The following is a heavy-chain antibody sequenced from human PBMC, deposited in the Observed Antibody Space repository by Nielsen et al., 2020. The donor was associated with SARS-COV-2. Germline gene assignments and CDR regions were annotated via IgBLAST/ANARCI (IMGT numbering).Heavy chain of an antibody. Sequence: GGSLRLSCAAPGFSISDSGMHWVRQASGRGLEWLGRIRSKSHSYATVYAVSVRDRFSISRDDSENTAYLQMNSLRTEDTAVYFCARVNPVSDSWFDALDIWGQGTMVTVSS. CDR1: GFSISDSG. CDR3: ARVNPVSDSWFDALDI. V-gene: IGHV3-73*01. CDR2: IRSKSHSYAT. J-gene: IGHJ3*02. D-gene: IGHD6-13*01.